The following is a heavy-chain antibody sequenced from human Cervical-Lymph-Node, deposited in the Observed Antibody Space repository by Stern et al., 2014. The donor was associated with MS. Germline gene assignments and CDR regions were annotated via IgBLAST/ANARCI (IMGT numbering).Heavy chain of an antibody. CDR3: ARASTTANNYYDGVDV. Sequence: VQLVESGAEVKNPGASVKVSCKASGYTFTDYYMQWMRQAPGQGLAWMGWIYPNNGGTKSAQNVQGWVTMTRDTSTSTAYMELSRLRSDDTAIYYCARASTTANNYYDGVDVWGQGTTVTVTS. CDR2: IYPNNGGT. V-gene: IGHV1-2*04. CDR1: GYTFTDYY. D-gene: IGHD1-1*01. J-gene: IGHJ6*02.